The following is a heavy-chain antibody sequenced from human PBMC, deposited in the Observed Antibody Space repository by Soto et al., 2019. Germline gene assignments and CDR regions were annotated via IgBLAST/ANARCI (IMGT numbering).Heavy chain of an antibody. CDR3: ARAPQVVAATPGTGEHDY. Sequence: GGSLRLSCAASGFTFSSYGMHWVRQAPGKGLEWVAVISYDGSNKYYADSVKGRFTISRDNSKNTLYLQMNSLRAEDTAVYYCARAPQVVAATPGTGEHDYWGQGTLVTVSS. D-gene: IGHD2-15*01. J-gene: IGHJ4*02. CDR1: GFTFSSYG. CDR2: ISYDGSNK. V-gene: IGHV3-30*03.